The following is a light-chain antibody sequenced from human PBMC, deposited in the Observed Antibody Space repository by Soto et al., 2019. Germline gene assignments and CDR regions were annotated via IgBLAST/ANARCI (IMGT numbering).Light chain of an antibody. V-gene: IGKV3-11*01. J-gene: IGKJ5*01. CDR3: QQRHMWPIT. CDR2: DAY. Sequence: EVVMTQSPVPLSLSPGERATLSCRSSQSFRGLLALYQQKPGQAPRLLIYDAYNRATGIPPRFSGSGSGTDFTLTISSLEPEDSAVYYCQQRHMWPITFGQGTRLEIK. CDR1: QSFRGL.